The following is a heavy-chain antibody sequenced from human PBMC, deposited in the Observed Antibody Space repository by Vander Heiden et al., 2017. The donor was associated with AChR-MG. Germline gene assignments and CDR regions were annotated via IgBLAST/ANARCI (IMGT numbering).Heavy chain of an antibody. CDR1: GGTFSSYA. Sequence: QVQLVQSGAEVKKPGSSVKVSCKASGGTFSSYAISWVRQAPGQGLEWMGGIIPIFGTANYAQKFQGRVTITADESTSTAYMELSSLRSEDTAVYYCARDSPYYDIWTGYYAKFDYWGQGTLVTVSS. CDR3: ARDSPYYDIWTGYYAKFDY. J-gene: IGHJ4*02. CDR2: IIPIFGTA. D-gene: IGHD3-9*01. V-gene: IGHV1-69*01.